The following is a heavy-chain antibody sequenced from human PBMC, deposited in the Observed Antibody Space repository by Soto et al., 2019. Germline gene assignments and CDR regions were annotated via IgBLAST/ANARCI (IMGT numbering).Heavy chain of an antibody. J-gene: IGHJ4*02. Sequence: SETLSLTCTVSGGSISSYYWSWIRQPPGKGLEWIGYIYYNGSTNYNPSLKSRVTISVDTSKNQFSLKLSSVTAADTAVYYCARGPPGLRFLPRTDFDYWGQGTLVTVSS. CDR2: IYYNGST. CDR3: ARGPPGLRFLPRTDFDY. V-gene: IGHV4-59*01. D-gene: IGHD3-3*01. CDR1: GGSISSYY.